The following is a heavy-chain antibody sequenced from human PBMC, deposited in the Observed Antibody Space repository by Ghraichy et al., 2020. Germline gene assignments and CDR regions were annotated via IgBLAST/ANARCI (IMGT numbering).Heavy chain of an antibody. D-gene: IGHD2-15*01. CDR3: ARLFLPNYFCSGGSCYSRGKWFDP. J-gene: IGHJ5*02. CDR1: GGSISSYY. CDR2: IYYSGST. Sequence: SETLSLTCTVSGGSISSYYWSWIRQPPGKGLEWIGYIYYSGSTNYNPSIKSRVTISVDTSKNQFSLKLSSVTAADTAVYYCARLFLPNYFCSGGSCYSRGKWFDPWGQGTLVTVSS. V-gene: IGHV4-59*08.